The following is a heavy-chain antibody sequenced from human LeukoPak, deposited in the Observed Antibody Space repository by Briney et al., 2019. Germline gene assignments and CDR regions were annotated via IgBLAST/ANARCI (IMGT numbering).Heavy chain of an antibody. CDR3: ARMFRHCSSTSCLPYFDY. J-gene: IGHJ4*02. CDR1: GYTFTGYY. D-gene: IGHD2-2*01. Sequence: ASVNVSCKPSGYTFTGYYMHWVRQAPGQGLEWMGWINPNSGGTNYAQKFQGRVTMARDTSISTAYMELSRLRSDDTAVYYCARMFRHCSSTSCLPYFDYWGQGTLVTVSS. CDR2: INPNSGGT. V-gene: IGHV1-2*02.